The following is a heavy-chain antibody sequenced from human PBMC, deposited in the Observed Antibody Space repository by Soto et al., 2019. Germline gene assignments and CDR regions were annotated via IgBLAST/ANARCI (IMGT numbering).Heavy chain of an antibody. CDR3: AKGTMIVVVICLV. D-gene: IGHD3-22*01. CDR2: ISGSGGST. Sequence: PGGSLRLSCAASGFTFSSYAMYWVRQAPGKGLEWVSAISGSGGSTYYADSVKGRFTISRDNSKNTLYLQMNSLRAEDTAVYYCAKGTMIVVVICLVWGQGTLVTVSS. J-gene: IGHJ4*02. CDR1: GFTFSSYA. V-gene: IGHV3-23*01.